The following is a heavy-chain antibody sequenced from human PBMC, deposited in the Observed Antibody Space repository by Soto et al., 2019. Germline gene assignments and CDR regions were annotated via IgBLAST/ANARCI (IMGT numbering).Heavy chain of an antibody. V-gene: IGHV3-23*01. CDR3: AKTFAVDGWYDH. CDR2: ISGSGGST. CDR1: GFTFSSYA. Sequence: GGSLRLSCAASGFTFSSYAMSWVRQAPGKGLEWVSAISGSGGSTYYADSLKGRFTISRDNSKNTLYLQMNSLRAEDTAVYYCAKTFAVDGWYDHWGQGTLVTVSS. D-gene: IGHD2-15*01. J-gene: IGHJ5*02.